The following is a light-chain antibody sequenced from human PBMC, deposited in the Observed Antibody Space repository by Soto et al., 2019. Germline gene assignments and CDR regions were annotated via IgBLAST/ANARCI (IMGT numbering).Light chain of an antibody. V-gene: IGKV3-11*01. CDR3: QVRDVWPT. CDR1: QSVSTS. CDR2: DAS. J-gene: IGKJ1*01. Sequence: IVLPQSPAALSLSPRERAALSCRASQSVSTSLAWYQHKPGQAPRLIIYDASKRAPGLPARFSGSGSGTDFTLTISSLEPEDFAVYYCQVRDVWPTFGQGTKVDIK.